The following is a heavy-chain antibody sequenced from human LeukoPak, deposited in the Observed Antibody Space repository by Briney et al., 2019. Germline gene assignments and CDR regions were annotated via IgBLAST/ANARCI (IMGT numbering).Heavy chain of an antibody. CDR2: ISGSGGST. CDR1: GFTFSSYA. V-gene: IGHV3-23*01. D-gene: IGHD1-26*01. J-gene: IGHJ6*03. Sequence: GGSLRLSCAASGFTFSSYAMSWVRQAPGKGLEWVTAISGSGGSTYYADFVKGRFTISRDNSKNTLYLQMNSLRAEDTAVYYCAKDRSGSYPGQPYYYYMDVWGKGTTVTVSS. CDR3: AKDRSGSYPGQPYYYYMDV.